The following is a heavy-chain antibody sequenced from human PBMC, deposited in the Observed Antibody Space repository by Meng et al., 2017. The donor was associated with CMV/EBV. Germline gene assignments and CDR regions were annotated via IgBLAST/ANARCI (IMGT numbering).Heavy chain of an antibody. CDR1: GGSFSGYY. J-gene: IGHJ4*02. V-gene: IGHV4-34*01. CDR2: INHSGST. CDR3: ARQVRS. Sequence: GSLRLSCAVYGGSFSGYYWSWIRQPPGKGLEWIGEINHSGSTNYNPSLKSRVTISVDTSKNQFSLKLSSVTAADTAVYYCARQVRSWGQGTLVTVSS.